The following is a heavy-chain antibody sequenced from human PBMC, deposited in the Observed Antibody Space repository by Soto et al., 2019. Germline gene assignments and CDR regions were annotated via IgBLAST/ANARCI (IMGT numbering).Heavy chain of an antibody. Sequence: QVQLQESGPGLEKPSETLSLTCTVSGGSISGYYWSWIRQPPGKGLEWIGYVYYSGSTNYNPSLKSRVTISVDTSKNQFSLELNSVTAADTAVYYCARGRQWLDDWGQGTLVTVSS. J-gene: IGHJ4*02. V-gene: IGHV4-59*01. D-gene: IGHD6-19*01. CDR2: VYYSGST. CDR1: GGSISGYY. CDR3: ARGRQWLDD.